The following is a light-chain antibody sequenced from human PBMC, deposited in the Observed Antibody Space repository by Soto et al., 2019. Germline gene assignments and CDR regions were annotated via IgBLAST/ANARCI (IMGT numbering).Light chain of an antibody. V-gene: IGKV3-15*01. J-gene: IGKJ5*01. CDR1: QTVGNS. CDR3: QQYNHWPPIT. CDR2: SAS. Sequence: ETALTQSPDTLSVSPGDRATLSCRASQTVGNSLAWYQQKPGQAPRLLLHSASTRATGVPVRFSGSGFGTEFTLTISSLQSEDSAVYYCQQYNHWPPITFGPGTRLEIK.